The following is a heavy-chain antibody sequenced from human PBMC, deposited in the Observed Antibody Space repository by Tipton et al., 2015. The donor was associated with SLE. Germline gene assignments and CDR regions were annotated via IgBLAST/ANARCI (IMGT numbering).Heavy chain of an antibody. CDR1: GFTFSSYA. V-gene: IGHV3-64*02. Sequence: SLRLSCAASGFTFSSYAMHWVRQAPGKGLEYVSAISSNGGSTYYADSVKGRFTISRDNHKTSLYLEMNSLRGEDTAVYYCARDHTMIRGTQYYYGMDVWGQGTTATVSS. D-gene: IGHD3-16*01. CDR3: ARDHTMIRGTQYYYGMDV. J-gene: IGHJ6*02. CDR2: ISSNGGST.